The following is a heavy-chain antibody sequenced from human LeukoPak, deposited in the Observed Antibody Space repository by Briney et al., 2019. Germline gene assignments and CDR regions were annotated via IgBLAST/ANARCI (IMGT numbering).Heavy chain of an antibody. Sequence: GGSLRLSCAASGFAFSNYAMSWIRQAPGKGPEWVSAISSSGDFTYYADSVKGRFTISRDNSKNTLCLQMNSLRAEDTALYYCARYHQYCSGYSCYLSDYWGQGTLVTVSS. CDR3: ARYHQYCSGYSCYLSDY. CDR2: ISSSGDFT. CDR1: GFAFSNYA. J-gene: IGHJ4*02. D-gene: IGHD2-15*01. V-gene: IGHV3-23*01.